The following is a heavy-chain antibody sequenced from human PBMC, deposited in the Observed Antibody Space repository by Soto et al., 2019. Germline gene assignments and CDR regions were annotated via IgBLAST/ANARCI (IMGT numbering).Heavy chain of an antibody. CDR3: TRIAPSYNMDV. CDR2: IRNKADNYAT. CDR1: GFTFSGSA. D-gene: IGHD2-21*01. V-gene: IGHV3-73*01. J-gene: IGHJ6*02. Sequence: GRSLRLSCAASGFTFSGSAMHWVRQASGKGLEWVGRIRNKADNYATAYTASVKGRFIISRDDSKNTAYLQMNSLQTEDTAMYYCTRIAPSYNMDVWGQGTTVTVSS.